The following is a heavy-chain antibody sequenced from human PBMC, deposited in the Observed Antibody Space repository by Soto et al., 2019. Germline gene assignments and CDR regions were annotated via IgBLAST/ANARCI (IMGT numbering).Heavy chain of an antibody. Sequence: QVHLVQSGAEVKKPGSSVKVSCKASGGTFSSHGISWVRQVPGQGLEWMGGIIPMFGTATSTQNFQGRLTITADESTSPAYIVLSSLTSEDTAVYFCARSVGGTTFSYLDFWGQGTLVTVSS. CDR3: ARSVGGTTFSYLDF. CDR1: GGTFSSHG. CDR2: IIPMFGTA. V-gene: IGHV1-69*01. D-gene: IGHD3-16*01. J-gene: IGHJ4*02.